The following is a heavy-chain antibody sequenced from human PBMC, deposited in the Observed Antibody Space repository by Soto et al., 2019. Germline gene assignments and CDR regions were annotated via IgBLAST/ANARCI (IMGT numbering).Heavy chain of an antibody. J-gene: IGHJ6*02. CDR1: GYSFTSDW. V-gene: IGHV5-10-1*01. CDR2: IDPSDSYT. CDR3: ARRLSGPKEEYNAYYFYGLDV. Sequence: PGESLKSSGQGSGYSFTSDWITWVRQTPWKGREWMGRIDPSDSYTNYSPSFQGHVTISADRSISTAYLQWSSLEASDTAIYYRARRLSGPKEEYNAYYFYGLDVWGQGTTVTVSS. D-gene: IGHD1-1*01.